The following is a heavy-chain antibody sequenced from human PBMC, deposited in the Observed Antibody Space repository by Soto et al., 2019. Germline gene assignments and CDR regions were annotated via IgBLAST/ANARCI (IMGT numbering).Heavy chain of an antibody. CDR3: AGTSSLDY. D-gene: IGHD3-10*01. Sequence: EVQLVESGGGLVQPGGSLRLSCAASGFTVSSNYMTWVRQAPGKGLEWVSLIYRGGSTYYADSVKGRFTISRDNSKNTLYLQMNSLRAEDTAVYYCAGTSSLDYWGQGTLVTVSS. CDR2: IYRGGST. CDR1: GFTVSSNY. V-gene: IGHV3-66*01. J-gene: IGHJ4*02.